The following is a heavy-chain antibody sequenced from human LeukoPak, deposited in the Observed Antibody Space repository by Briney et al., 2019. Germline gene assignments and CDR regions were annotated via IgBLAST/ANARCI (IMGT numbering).Heavy chain of an antibody. CDR1: GGSISSSNYY. CDR2: LYYSGST. D-gene: IGHD6-13*01. Sequence: KPSETLSLTCTVSGGSISSSNYYWGWIRQPPGKGLEWIGSLYYSGSTYYNPSLKSRVTISVDTSKNQFSLKLSSVTAADTAVYYCARGPKGVAAAVSGFDYWGQGTLVTVSS. J-gene: IGHJ4*02. CDR3: ARGPKGVAAAVSGFDY. V-gene: IGHV4-39*01.